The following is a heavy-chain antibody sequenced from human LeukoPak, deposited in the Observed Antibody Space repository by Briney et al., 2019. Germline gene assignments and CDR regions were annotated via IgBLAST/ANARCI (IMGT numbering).Heavy chain of an antibody. Sequence: PSETLSLTCTVSGGSISTYYWNWIRQPPGKGLEWIGYIYHSGSTNFNPSLQSRVTISVDTSKNQFSLNLNSVTAADTAVYYCARGGAARLHFQNWGQGTLVTVSS. CDR2: IYHSGST. J-gene: IGHJ1*01. D-gene: IGHD6-6*01. V-gene: IGHV4-59*01. CDR1: GGSISTYY. CDR3: ARGGAARLHFQN.